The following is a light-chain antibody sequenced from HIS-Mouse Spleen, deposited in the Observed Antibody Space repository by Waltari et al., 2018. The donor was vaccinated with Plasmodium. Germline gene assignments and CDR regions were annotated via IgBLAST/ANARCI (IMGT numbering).Light chain of an antibody. CDR1: QSVSSN. CDR2: GAS. J-gene: IGKJ3*01. V-gene: IGKV3-15*01. Sequence: EIVMTPSPATLSVPPGERATLSCRASQSVSSNLAWYQQKPGQAPRLLIYGASTRATGIPARFSGSGSGTEFTLTISSLQSEDFAVYYCQQYNNWSFTFGPGTKVDIK. CDR3: QQYNNWSFT.